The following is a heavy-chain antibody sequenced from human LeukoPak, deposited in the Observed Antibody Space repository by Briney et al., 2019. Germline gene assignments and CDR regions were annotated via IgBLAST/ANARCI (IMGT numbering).Heavy chain of an antibody. CDR1: GGSISSYY. J-gene: IGHJ4*02. D-gene: IGHD3-22*01. Sequence: SETLSLTCTVSGGSISSYYWSWIRQPPGKGLEWIGYIYYSGSTNYNPSLKGRVTISVDTSKNQFSLKLSSVTAADTAVYYCARGTMIVPLDYWGQGTLVTVSS. CDR3: ARGTMIVPLDY. CDR2: IYYSGST. V-gene: IGHV4-59*01.